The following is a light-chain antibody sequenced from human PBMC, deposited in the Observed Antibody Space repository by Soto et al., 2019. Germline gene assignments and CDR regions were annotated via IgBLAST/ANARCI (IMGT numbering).Light chain of an antibody. CDR1: QDIRRY. Sequence: DIQMTQSPSSLSASVGGRVTITCQASQDIRRYLNWYQQKPGKAPKLLIYDASNLETGVPSRFSGSGSGTDYTLTISSLQPEDIATYYCQQYDHLPWTFGQGTKVEIK. V-gene: IGKV1-33*01. CDR2: DAS. J-gene: IGKJ1*01. CDR3: QQYDHLPWT.